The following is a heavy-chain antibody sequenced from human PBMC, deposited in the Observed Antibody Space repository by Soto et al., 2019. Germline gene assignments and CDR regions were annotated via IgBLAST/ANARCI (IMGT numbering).Heavy chain of an antibody. CDR1: GFTFSDYW. D-gene: IGHD3-16*01. Sequence: EVQMVESGGGLVQPGGSLRLSCAVSGFTFSDYWMHWVRQAPGKGLVWVSRIYTDGSRTNYADSVKGRFTISRDNAENTLYLQMNSLRAEETAVYYCARGVRGSYVLDIWGQGTMVTVSS. CDR3: ARGVRGSYVLDI. J-gene: IGHJ3*02. V-gene: IGHV3-74*01. CDR2: IYTDGSRT.